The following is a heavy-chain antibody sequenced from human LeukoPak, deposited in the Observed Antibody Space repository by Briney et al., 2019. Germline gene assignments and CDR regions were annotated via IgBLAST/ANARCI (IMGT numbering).Heavy chain of an antibody. J-gene: IGHJ4*02. D-gene: IGHD2-15*01. CDR1: GFTFSSYW. CDR2: IDFETDTT. Sequence: GGSLTLACVASGFTFSSYWMHWVRQAPGKGLEWVSRIDFETDTTTYAGSVKGRFTISRDNTKNTLYLQMDSLRDEDAAVYYCVRAGSGFYSWGQGTRVTVTS. V-gene: IGHV3-74*01. CDR3: VRAGSGFYS.